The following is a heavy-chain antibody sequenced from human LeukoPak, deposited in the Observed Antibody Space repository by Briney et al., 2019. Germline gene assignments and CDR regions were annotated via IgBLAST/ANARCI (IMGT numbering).Heavy chain of an antibody. CDR2: INSDGSST. Sequence: GGSLRLSCAAPGFTFSIYWMHWVRQAPGKGLVWVSRINSDGSSTSYADSVKGRFTISRDNAKNTLYLQMNSLRAEDTAVYYCARDEDWSGYYGAFDIWGQGTMVTVSS. J-gene: IGHJ3*02. D-gene: IGHD3-3*01. V-gene: IGHV3-74*01. CDR1: GFTFSIYW. CDR3: ARDEDWSGYYGAFDI.